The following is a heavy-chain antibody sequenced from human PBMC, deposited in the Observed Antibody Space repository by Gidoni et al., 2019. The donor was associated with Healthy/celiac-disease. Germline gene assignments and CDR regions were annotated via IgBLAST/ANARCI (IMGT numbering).Heavy chain of an antibody. CDR3: ARRLTIAAAGDFDY. CDR1: GGSISSSSYY. CDR2: IYYSGST. V-gene: IGHV4-39*01. D-gene: IGHD6-13*01. J-gene: IGHJ4*02. Sequence: QLQLQESGPGLVKPSETLSLTCTVSGGSISSSSYYWGWIRQPPGKGLEWIGSIYYSGSTYYNPSLKSRVTISVDTSKNQFSLKLSSVTAADTAVYYCARRLTIAAAGDFDYWGQGTLVTVSS.